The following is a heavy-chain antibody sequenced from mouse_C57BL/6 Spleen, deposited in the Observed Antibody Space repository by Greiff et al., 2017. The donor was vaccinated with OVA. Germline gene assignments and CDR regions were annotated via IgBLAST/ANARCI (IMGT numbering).Heavy chain of an antibody. Sequence: QVQLKESGPELVKPGASVKISCKASGYTFTDYYINWVKQRPGQGLEWIGWIFPGSGSTYYNEKFKGKATLTVDKSSSTAYMLLSSLTSEDSAVYFCARREDYDGGSWFAYWGQGTLVTVSA. CDR1: GYTFTDYY. CDR2: IFPGSGST. CDR3: ARREDYDGGSWFAY. V-gene: IGHV1-75*01. D-gene: IGHD2-4*01. J-gene: IGHJ3*01.